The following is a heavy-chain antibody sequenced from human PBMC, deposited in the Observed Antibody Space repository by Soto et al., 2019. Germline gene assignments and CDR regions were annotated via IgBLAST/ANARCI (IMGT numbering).Heavy chain of an antibody. CDR2: ISYDGSNK. Sequence: GGSLRLSCAASGFTFSSYGMHWVRQAPGKGLEWVAVISYDGSNKYYADSVKGRFTISRDNSKNTLYLQMNSLRAEDTAVYYCARDEKGVSSLWFGESYYYYYGMDVWGQGTTVTVSS. CDR3: ARDEKGVSSLWFGESYYYYYGMDV. V-gene: IGHV3-30*03. D-gene: IGHD3-10*01. CDR1: GFTFSSYG. J-gene: IGHJ6*02.